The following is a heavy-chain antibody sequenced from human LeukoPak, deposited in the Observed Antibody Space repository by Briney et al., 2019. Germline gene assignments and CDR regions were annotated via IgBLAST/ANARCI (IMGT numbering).Heavy chain of an antibody. CDR2: INHSGST. CDR1: GGSLSGYS. J-gene: IGHJ5*02. V-gene: IGHV4-34*01. D-gene: IGHD1-7*01. CDR3: ARQSVGWPNYNWFDP. Sequence: SETLSLTCAVYGGSLSGYSWSWIRQPPGKGLEWIGEINHSGSTNYNPSLKSRVTISVDTSKNQFSLKLSSVTAADTAVYYCARQSVGWPNYNWFDPWGQGTLVTVSS.